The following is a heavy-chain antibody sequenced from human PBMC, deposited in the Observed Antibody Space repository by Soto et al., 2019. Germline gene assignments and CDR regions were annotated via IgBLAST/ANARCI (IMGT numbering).Heavy chain of an antibody. V-gene: IGHV3-23*01. Sequence: EVQLLESGGGLVQPGGSLRLSCAASGFTFSSYAMSWVRQAPGKGLEWVSAISGSGGSTYYADSVKGRFTISRDNSKNTLYLLMNSLRAEDTAVYYCAKHGGYCSGGSCPIHYYYYMDVWGKGTTVTVSS. CDR3: AKHGGYCSGGSCPIHYYYYMDV. CDR2: ISGSGGST. D-gene: IGHD2-15*01. CDR1: GFTFSSYA. J-gene: IGHJ6*03.